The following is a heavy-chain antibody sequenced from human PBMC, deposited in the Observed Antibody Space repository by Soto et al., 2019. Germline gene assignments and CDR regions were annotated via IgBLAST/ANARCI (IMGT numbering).Heavy chain of an antibody. Sequence: GGSLSLSCTSSRLTCNRYSMNWVPQAPGKGPEWVSSISSSSSYIYYADSVKGRFTISRDNAKNALYLQMNSLRAEDTAVYYCAIDIILADYYYSTGPRGAFDTWCPRT. CDR2: ISSSSSYI. CDR3: AIDIILADYYYSTGPRGAFDT. J-gene: IGHJ3*02. D-gene: IGHD3-22*01. V-gene: IGHV3-21*01. CDR1: RLTCNRYS.